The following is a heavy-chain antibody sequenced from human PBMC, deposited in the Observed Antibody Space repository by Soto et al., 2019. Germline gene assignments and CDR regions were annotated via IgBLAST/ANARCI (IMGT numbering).Heavy chain of an antibody. CDR3: AFKGTLNSQY. D-gene: IGHD1-7*01. J-gene: IGHJ4*01. CDR2: ISTSGDRP. Sequence: GGSLILSCAGSGFTFSGYAMTWVRQAPGKGLEWVSVISTSGDRPDYADSVKGRFTISRDNYNNMLYLQMNSLRVEDTAIYYCAFKGTLNSQYRGHGNQVTV. CDR1: GFTFSGYA. V-gene: IGHV3-23*01.